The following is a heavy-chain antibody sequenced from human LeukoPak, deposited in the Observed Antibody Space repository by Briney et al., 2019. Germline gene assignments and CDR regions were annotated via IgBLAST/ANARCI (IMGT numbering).Heavy chain of an antibody. CDR2: INPRGGST. V-gene: IGHV1-46*01. D-gene: IGHD2-15*01. J-gene: IGHJ5*02. CDR3: ARSDIRPGWFDP. Sequence: ASVKVSCKASGYLFITYYMHWVRQAPGQGLEGMGIINPRGGSTSYAQKFQGRVTMTRDTSTSTVYMELSSLRSEDTAVYYCARSDIRPGWFDPWGQGTLVTVSS. CDR1: GYLFITYY.